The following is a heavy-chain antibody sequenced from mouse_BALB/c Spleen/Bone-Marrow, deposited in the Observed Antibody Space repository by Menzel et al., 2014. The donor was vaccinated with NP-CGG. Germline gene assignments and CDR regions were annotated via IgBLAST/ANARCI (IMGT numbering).Heavy chain of an antibody. CDR2: IDPANGNT. Sequence: EVQLQQSGAEHVKPGASVKLSCTASGFNIKDTYMHWVKQRPEQGLEWIGRIDPANGNTKYDPKFQGKATITADTSSNTAYLQLSSLASEDTAVYYCARWEYYAMDYWGQGTSVTVSS. V-gene: IGHV14-3*02. D-gene: IGHD4-1*01. CDR1: GFNIKDTY. CDR3: ARWEYYAMDY. J-gene: IGHJ4*01.